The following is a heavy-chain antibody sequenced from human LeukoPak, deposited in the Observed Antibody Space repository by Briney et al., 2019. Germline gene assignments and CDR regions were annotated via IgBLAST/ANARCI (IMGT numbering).Heavy chain of an antibody. D-gene: IGHD3-22*01. Sequence: GASVKVSCKVSGYTLTELSMHWVRQAPGKGLEWMGGFDPEDGETIYAQKFQGRVTMTRDTSTSTVYVELSSLRSEDTAVYYCARSPKGSGYYYDYYYYYGMDVWGQGTTVTVSS. J-gene: IGHJ6*02. V-gene: IGHV1-24*01. CDR1: GYTLTELS. CDR3: ARSPKGSGYYYDYYYYYGMDV. CDR2: FDPEDGET.